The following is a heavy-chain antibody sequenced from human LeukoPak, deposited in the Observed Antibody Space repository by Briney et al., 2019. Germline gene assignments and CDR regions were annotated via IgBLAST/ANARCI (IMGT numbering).Heavy chain of an antibody. J-gene: IGHJ6*03. CDR1: GYSISSGYY. D-gene: IGHD3-10*01. Sequence: SETLSLTCTVSGYSISSGYYWGWIRQPPGKGLEWIGSIYHSGSTYYNPSLKSRVTISVDTSKNQFSLKLSSVTAADTAVYYCARSLGGSGSYYNPRYYYYTDVWGKGTTVTISS. V-gene: IGHV4-38-2*02. CDR3: ARSLGGSGSYYNPRYYYYTDV. CDR2: IYHSGST.